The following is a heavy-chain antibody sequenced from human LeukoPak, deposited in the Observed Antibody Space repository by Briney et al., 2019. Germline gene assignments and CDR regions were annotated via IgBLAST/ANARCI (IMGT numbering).Heavy chain of an antibody. J-gene: IGHJ4*02. CDR2: ISYDGSNE. CDR3: ARDSNSDVDSSGYSAY. CDR1: GFTFRSYA. D-gene: IGHD3-22*01. Sequence: GRSLRLSCAASGFTFRSYAMHWVRQAPGKGLEWVAFISYDGSNEYYAGSVKGRFTISRDNSKNTLYLQMNSLRAEDTAVYYCARDSNSDVDSSGYSAYWGQGTLVTVSA. V-gene: IGHV3-30*04.